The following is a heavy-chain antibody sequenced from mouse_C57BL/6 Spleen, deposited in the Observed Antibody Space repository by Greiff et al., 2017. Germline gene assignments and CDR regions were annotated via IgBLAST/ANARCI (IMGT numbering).Heavy chain of an antibody. CDR1: GFSLTSYG. CDR2: IWSGGST. D-gene: IGHD1-1*01. J-gene: IGHJ4*01. CDR3: ARKSYYYGSRPYAMDY. V-gene: IGHV2-2*01. Sequence: VQLQESGPGLVQPSQSLSITCTVSGFSLTSYGVHWVRQSPGKGLEWLGVIWSGGSTDYNAAFISRLSISKDNSKSQVFYKMNSLQADDTAIYYCARKSYYYGSRPYAMDYWGQGTSVTVSS.